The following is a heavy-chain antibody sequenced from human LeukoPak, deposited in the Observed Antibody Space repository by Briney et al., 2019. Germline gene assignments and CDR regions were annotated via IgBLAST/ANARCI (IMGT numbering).Heavy chain of an antibody. CDR2: IYTSGST. Sequence: SETLSLTCTVSGGSISSYYWCWIRQPAGKGLEWIGRIYTSGSTNYNPSLKSRVTMSVDTSKNQFSLKLSSVTAADTAVYYCARDRKSNYCSSTSCYGPYYYYYYMDVWGKGTTVTVSS. J-gene: IGHJ6*03. V-gene: IGHV4-4*07. CDR1: GGSISSYY. D-gene: IGHD2-2*01. CDR3: ARDRKSNYCSSTSCYGPYYYYYYMDV.